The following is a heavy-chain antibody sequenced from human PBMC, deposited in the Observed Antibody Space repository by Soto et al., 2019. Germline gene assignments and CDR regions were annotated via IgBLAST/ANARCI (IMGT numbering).Heavy chain of an antibody. J-gene: IGHJ5*02. V-gene: IGHV4-30-4*01. D-gene: IGHD3-3*01. Sequence: SETLSLTCTVSGCSISSGDYSWSWVRQSPGKGLEWIGHIYNSGITYYNPSLKSRVVISIDTSRNQFSLRLNSLTAADRAVYFCARGVTVFGLVSRFWYDPWGQGTVVTVSS. CDR3: ARGVTVFGLVSRFWYDP. CDR1: GCSISSGDYS. CDR2: IYNSGIT.